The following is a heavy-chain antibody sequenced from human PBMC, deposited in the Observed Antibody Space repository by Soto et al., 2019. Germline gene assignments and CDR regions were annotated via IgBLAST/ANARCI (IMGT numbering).Heavy chain of an antibody. CDR3: AKDGTVAGTNPYYFDY. CDR1: GFTFSSYA. Sequence: PGGSLRLSCAASGFTFSSYAMSWVRQAPGKGLEWVSAISGSGGSTYYADSVKGRFTISRDNSKNTLYLQMNSLRAEDTAVYYCAKDGTVAGTNPYYFDYWGQGTLVTVSS. CDR2: ISGSGGST. V-gene: IGHV3-23*01. J-gene: IGHJ4*02. D-gene: IGHD6-19*01.